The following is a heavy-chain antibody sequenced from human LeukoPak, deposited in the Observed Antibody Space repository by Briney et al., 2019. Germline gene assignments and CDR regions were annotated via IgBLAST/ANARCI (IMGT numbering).Heavy chain of an antibody. V-gene: IGHV3-7*01. D-gene: IGHD1-14*01. Sequence: GGSLRLSCVASGLTFSNSWMTWVRQAPGKGLEWMANIKKDGSETYYVDSVRGRFTVSRDNDKNSLYLEMNSLRDEDTAVYYCLQYNSENTWGQGTLVTVSS. CDR2: IKKDGSET. CDR1: GLTFSNSW. CDR3: LQYNSENT. J-gene: IGHJ5*02.